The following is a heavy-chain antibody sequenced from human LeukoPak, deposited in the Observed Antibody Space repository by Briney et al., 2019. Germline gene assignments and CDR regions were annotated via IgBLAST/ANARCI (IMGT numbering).Heavy chain of an antibody. CDR3: ARVGDYYDSSGYYYFDY. J-gene: IGHJ4*02. D-gene: IGHD3-22*01. CDR2: INTNTGNP. Sequence: VASVKVSCKASGYTFTNYAINWVRQAPGQGLEWMGWINTNTGNPTYAQGFTGRFVFSLDTSVSTAYLQISSLKAEDTAVYYCARVGDYYDSSGYYYFDYWGQGTLVTVSS. V-gene: IGHV7-4-1*02. CDR1: GYTFTNYA.